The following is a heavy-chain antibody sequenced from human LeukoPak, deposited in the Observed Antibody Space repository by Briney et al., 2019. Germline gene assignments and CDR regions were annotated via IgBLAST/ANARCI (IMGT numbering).Heavy chain of an antibody. V-gene: IGHV4-61*02. D-gene: IGHD3-22*01. CDR2: IYTSGST. Sequence: SSQTLSLTCTVSGGSISSGSYYWSWIRQPAGKGLEWIGRIYTSGSTNYNPSPKSRVTISVDTSKNQFSLKLSSVTAADTAVYYCARNGYYDSSGYYSRRYYYYYMDVWGKGTTVTISS. CDR3: ARNGYYDSSGYYSRRYYYYYMDV. J-gene: IGHJ6*03. CDR1: GGSISSGSYY.